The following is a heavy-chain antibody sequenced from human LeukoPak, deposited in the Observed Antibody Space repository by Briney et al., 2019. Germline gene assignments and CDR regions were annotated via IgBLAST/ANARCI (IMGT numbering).Heavy chain of an antibody. J-gene: IGHJ4*02. D-gene: IGHD2-2*02. CDR2: INPNSGGT. CDR1: GYTFIGYY. V-gene: IGHV1-2*02. CDR3: ARIYCRSTSCYIDY. Sequence: ASVRVSSMASGYTFIGYYMRWGRHAPGGGLEGMGWINPNSGGTNYAQKFQGRVTMTRDTSISTAYMELSRLRSDDTAVYYCARIYCRSTSCYIDYWGQGTLVTVSS.